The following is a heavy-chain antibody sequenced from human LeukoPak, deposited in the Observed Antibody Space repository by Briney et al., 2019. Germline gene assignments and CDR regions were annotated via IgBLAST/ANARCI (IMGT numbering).Heavy chain of an antibody. CDR2: INHNSGGT. Sequence: SVKVSCKACRYTFLRYYMHWLRQAPGQGLEWMGWINHNSGGTKYAPKLQGRVTMTRDTSISTAYMELRSLRSDDTAVYYCARRRVVAVSYEAFYIWGQGTMVTVSS. CDR3: ARRRVVAVSYEAFYI. J-gene: IGHJ3*02. V-gene: IGHV1-2*02. CDR1: RYTFLRYY. D-gene: IGHD2-15*01.